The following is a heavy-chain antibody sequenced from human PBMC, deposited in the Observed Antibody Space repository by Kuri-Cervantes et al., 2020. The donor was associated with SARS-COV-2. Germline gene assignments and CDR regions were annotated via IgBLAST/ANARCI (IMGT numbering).Heavy chain of an antibody. CDR1: GFTFSSYG. J-gene: IGHJ3*02. CDR2: IRYDGSNK. CDR3: AKGISQGSYGDAFDI. D-gene: IGHD1-26*01. V-gene: IGHV3-30*02. Sequence: GGSLRLSCAASGFTFSSYGMHWVRQAPGKGLEWVAFIRYDGSNKYYADSVKGRFTISRDNSKNSLYLQMNSLRTEDTALYYCAKGISQGSYGDAFDIWGQGTMVTVSS.